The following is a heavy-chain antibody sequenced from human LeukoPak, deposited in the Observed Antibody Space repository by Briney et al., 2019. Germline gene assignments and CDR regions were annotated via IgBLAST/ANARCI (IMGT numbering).Heavy chain of an antibody. V-gene: IGHV3-15*01. CDR2: IKTKTDGGTT. CDR3: TTYTTGSFTY. J-gene: IGHJ4*02. CDR1: GITFSKAW. D-gene: IGHD2-2*02. Sequence: GGSLRLSCAASGITFSKAWMNWVRQAPGKGLEWVGRIKTKTDGGTTDNAAPVKGRFTISRDDSENTLYLQMDSLKTEDTAVYFCTTYTTGSFTYWGQGTLVAVSS.